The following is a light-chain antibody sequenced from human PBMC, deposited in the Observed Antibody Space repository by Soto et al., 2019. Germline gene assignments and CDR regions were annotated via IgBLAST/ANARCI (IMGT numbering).Light chain of an antibody. V-gene: IGKV1-5*01. CDR3: QHYYGFSRT. CDR2: DAS. Sequence: DIQMTQSPSTLSASVGDKVTITCRASQGIVRWLAWYQQKPGKAPKLLIYDASSLESGVPSRFSGSGAGTELTLTINSLQPDDFATYYCQHYYGFSRTFGQGTKVEIK. CDR1: QGIVRW. J-gene: IGKJ1*01.